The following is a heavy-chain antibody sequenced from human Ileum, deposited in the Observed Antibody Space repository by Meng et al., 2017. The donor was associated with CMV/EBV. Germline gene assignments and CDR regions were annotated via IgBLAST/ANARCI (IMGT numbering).Heavy chain of an antibody. D-gene: IGHD5-18*01. CDR1: GGSISGVGYS. CDR3: ARGSGYTYGYDY. Sequence: AVSGGSISGVGYSWTWIRQPPGKGLEWIGYMWHTGATYYNPSLKSRVTISVDRSKSQFSLNLSSVTAADTAVYYCARGSGYTYGYDYWGQGTLVTVSS. J-gene: IGHJ4*02. V-gene: IGHV4-30-2*01. CDR2: MWHTGAT.